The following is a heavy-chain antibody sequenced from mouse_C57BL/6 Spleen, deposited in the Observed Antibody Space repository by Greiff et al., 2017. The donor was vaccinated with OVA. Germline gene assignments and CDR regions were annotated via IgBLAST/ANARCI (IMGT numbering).Heavy chain of an antibody. CDR3: AREGGLGFDY. Sequence: VKLQQPGAELVKPGASVKLSCKASGYTFTSYWMHWVKQRPGQGLEWIGMIHPNSGSTNYNEKFKSKATLTVDKSSSTAYMQLSSLTSEDSAVYYCAREGGLGFDYWGQGTTLTVSS. CDR1: GYTFTSYW. J-gene: IGHJ2*01. V-gene: IGHV1-64*01. D-gene: IGHD4-1*01. CDR2: IHPNSGST.